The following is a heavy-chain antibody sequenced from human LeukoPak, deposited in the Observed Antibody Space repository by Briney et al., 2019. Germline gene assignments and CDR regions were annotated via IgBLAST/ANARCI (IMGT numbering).Heavy chain of an antibody. V-gene: IGHV4-30-2*03. CDR3: ARRPWNQVNWFDP. CDR2: IHYSGTT. Sequence: PSETLSLTCTVSGDSISSGDYSWNWIRQPPGKGLEWIGKIHYSGTTGHNPSLKSRVTISVDTSKNQFSLKLSSVTAADTAVYYCARRPWNQVNWFDPWGQGTLVTVSS. CDR1: GDSISSGDYS. D-gene: IGHD1-1*01. J-gene: IGHJ5*02.